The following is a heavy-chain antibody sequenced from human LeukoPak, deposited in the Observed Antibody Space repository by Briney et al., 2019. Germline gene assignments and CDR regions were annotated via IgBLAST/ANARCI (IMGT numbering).Heavy chain of an antibody. CDR3: AREGGTGWELQYYFDY. J-gene: IGHJ4*02. CDR1: GGSISSGSYY. Sequence: SETLSLTCTVSGGSISSGSYYWSWIRQPAGKGLEWIGRIYTSGSTNYNPSLKSRVTISVDTSKNQFSLKLSSVTAADTAVYYCAREGGTGWELQYYFDYWGQGTLVTVSS. CDR2: IYTSGST. V-gene: IGHV4-61*02. D-gene: IGHD1-26*01.